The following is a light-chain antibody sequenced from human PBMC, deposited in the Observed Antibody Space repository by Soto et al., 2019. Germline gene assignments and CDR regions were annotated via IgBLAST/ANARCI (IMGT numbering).Light chain of an antibody. J-gene: IGKJ1*01. CDR3: KQYYRPWT. CDR1: QSVLYSSNNKNY. CDR2: WAS. V-gene: IGKV4-1*01. Sequence: DIVMTQSPDSLAVSLGERATINCKSSQSVLYSSNNKNYLAWYQQKPGQPPKLLIYWASTRESGVPDRFSGSRSGTDFTLTISSLQAEDVAVYYCKQYYRPWTFGQGTKVEIK.